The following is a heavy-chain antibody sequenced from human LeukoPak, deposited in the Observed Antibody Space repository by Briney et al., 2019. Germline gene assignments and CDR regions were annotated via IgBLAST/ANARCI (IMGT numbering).Heavy chain of an antibody. CDR3: ARGYRRRLLLPFDY. CDR2: INWNGGST. D-gene: IGHD2-21*01. Sequence: PGGSLRLSCAASGFTFSDYYMSWVRQAPGKGLEWVSGINWNGGSTGYADSVKGRFTISRDNAKNSLYLQMNSLRAEDTALYYCARGYRRRLLLPFDYWGQGTLVTVSS. CDR1: GFTFSDYY. V-gene: IGHV3-20*04. J-gene: IGHJ4*02.